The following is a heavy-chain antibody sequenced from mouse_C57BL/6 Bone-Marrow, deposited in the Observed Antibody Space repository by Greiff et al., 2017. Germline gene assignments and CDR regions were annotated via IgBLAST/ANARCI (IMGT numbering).Heavy chain of an antibody. Sequence: QVQLQQPGAELVQPGASVKMSCKASGYTFTSYWITWVKQRPGQGLEWIGDIYPGSGSTNYTEKFKSKATLTVDTSSSTAYMQLSSLTSEDSAVYYGEIEYPAWFAYWGQGTLVTVSA. CDR1: GYTFTSYW. CDR3: EIEYPAWFAY. D-gene: IGHD5-1*01. J-gene: IGHJ3*01. CDR2: IYPGSGST. V-gene: IGHV1-55*01.